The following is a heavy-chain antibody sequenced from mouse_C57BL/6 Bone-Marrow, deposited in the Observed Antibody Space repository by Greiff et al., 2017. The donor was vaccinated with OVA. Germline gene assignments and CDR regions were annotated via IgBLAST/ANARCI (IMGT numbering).Heavy chain of an antibody. CDR1: GYTFTDYE. D-gene: IGHD1-1*01. CDR3: TMRRLDYYGSGYFDV. Sequence: VKLQQSGAELVRPGASVTLSCKASGYTFTDYEMHWVKQTPVHGLEWIGAIDPETGGTAYNQKFKGKAILTADKSSSTAYMELRSLTSEDSAVYYCTMRRLDYYGSGYFDVWGTGTTVTVSS. V-gene: IGHV1-15*01. J-gene: IGHJ1*03. CDR2: IDPETGGT.